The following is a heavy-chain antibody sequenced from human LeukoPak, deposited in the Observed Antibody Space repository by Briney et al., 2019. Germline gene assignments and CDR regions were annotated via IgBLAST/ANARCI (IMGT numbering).Heavy chain of an antibody. J-gene: IGHJ4*02. V-gene: IGHV3-7*01. CDR1: GFTFSGHW. CDR2: INQGGSDK. Sequence: GGSLRLSCAASGFTFSGHWMSWVRQAPGKGLEWVANINQGGSDKYYVDSVKGRFTISRDNANNLLYLQMNSLRSEDTAVYYCTRDRSRAEDDWGQGTLVTVSS. CDR3: TRDRSRAEDD. D-gene: IGHD1-14*01.